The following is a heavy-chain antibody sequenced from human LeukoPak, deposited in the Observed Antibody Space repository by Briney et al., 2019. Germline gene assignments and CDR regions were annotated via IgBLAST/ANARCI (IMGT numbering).Heavy chain of an antibody. V-gene: IGHV1-8*01. Sequence: ASVKVSCKASGYTFTSYDINWVRQATGQGLEWMGWINPNSGNTGYAQKFQGRVTMTRNTSISTAYMELSSLRSEDTAVYYCARGAHSSGWPFYYSYGMDVWGQGTTVTVSS. CDR1: GYTFTSYD. CDR3: ARGAHSSGWPFYYSYGMDV. D-gene: IGHD6-19*01. CDR2: INPNSGNT. J-gene: IGHJ6*02.